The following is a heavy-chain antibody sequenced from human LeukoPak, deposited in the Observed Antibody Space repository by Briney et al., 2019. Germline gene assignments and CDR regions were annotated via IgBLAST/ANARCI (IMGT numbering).Heavy chain of an antibody. CDR2: IYHSGST. J-gene: IGHJ3*02. CDR3: ARLLISTMVRGVIGAFDI. CDR1: GGSISSGGYY. V-gene: IGHV4-30-2*01. Sequence: SETLSLTCTVSGGSISSGGYYWSWIRQPPGKGLEWIGYIYHSGSTYYNPSLKSRVTISVDRSKNQFSLKLSSVTAADTAVYYCARLLISTMVRGVIGAFDIWGQGTMVTVSS. D-gene: IGHD3-10*01.